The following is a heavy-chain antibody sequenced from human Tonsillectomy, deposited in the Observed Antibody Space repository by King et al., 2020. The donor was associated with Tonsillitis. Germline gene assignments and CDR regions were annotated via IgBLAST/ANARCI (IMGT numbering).Heavy chain of an antibody. Sequence: VQLVESGGGVVQPGRSLRLSCASSGFAFRSYGMHWVRQPPGKGLEWVAVITYDGVRQNYADSVKGRFTIYRDNSKNTLYLQMNSLRAEDTAVYYCARELLYSSNWGIDYWGQGALVTVSS. D-gene: IGHD6-13*01. CDR1: GFAFRSYG. J-gene: IGHJ4*02. CDR3: ARELLYSSNWGIDY. CDR2: ITYDGVRQ. V-gene: IGHV3-33*01.